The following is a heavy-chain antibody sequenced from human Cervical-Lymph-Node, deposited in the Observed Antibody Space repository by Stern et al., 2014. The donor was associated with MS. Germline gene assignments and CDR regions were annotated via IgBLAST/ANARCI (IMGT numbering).Heavy chain of an antibody. V-gene: IGHV1-69*01. CDR1: GVTFSSLS. Sequence: VHLVESGAELKKPGSSVKVSCKASGVTFSSLSVSWGRRAPGHGLQWLGGITPMLGTPHSVQMFQDRLNVFVDESTQTVYMTLSGLKSEDTAVYYCARDQAGIAAHWGQGTLITVSS. D-gene: IGHD6-13*01. J-gene: IGHJ4*02. CDR2: ITPMLGTP. CDR3: ARDQAGIAAH.